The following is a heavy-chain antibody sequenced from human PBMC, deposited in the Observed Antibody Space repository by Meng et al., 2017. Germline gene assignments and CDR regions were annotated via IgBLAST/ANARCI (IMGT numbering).Heavy chain of an antibody. D-gene: IGHD6-19*01. V-gene: IGHV3-73*02. CDR1: GSIISGSD. CDR2: IVTKTKNYAT. J-gene: IGHJ3*02. Sequence: EVQLVEAGGGLVQPGGSLKPSCVASGSIISGSDIHWVRQASGKGLEWVGRIVTKTKNYATAYDASVKGRFTISRDDSVNTGYLQMNSLRSEDTALYYCTVYITGHMWGRGTMVTVSS. CDR3: TVYITGHM.